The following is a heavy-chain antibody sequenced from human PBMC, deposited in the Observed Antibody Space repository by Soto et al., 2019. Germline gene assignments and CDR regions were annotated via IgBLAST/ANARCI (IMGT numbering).Heavy chain of an antibody. CDR3: ARGTTVETGNY. CDR1: GFTFSSYS. Sequence: PGGSLRLSCAASGFTFSSYSMNWVRQAPGKGLEWVSYISSSSSTIYYADSVKGRFTISRDNAKNSLYLQMNSLRDDDTAVYYCARGTTVETGNYWSQGTLVTVSS. CDR2: ISSSSSTI. D-gene: IGHD4-17*01. J-gene: IGHJ4*02. V-gene: IGHV3-48*02.